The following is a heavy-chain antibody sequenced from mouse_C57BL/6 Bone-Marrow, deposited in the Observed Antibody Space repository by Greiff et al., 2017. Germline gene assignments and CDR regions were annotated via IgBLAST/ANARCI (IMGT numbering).Heavy chain of an antibody. CDR3: ARRRPFYYCSSFDY. D-gene: IGHD1-1*01. CDR1: GYTFTSYG. V-gene: IGHV1-81*01. CDR2: IYPRSGNT. J-gene: IGHJ2*01. Sequence: VQLQQSGAELARPGASVKLSCTASGYTFTSYGISWVKQRTGQGLEWIGEIYPRSGNTYYNAKFKGQATLTADKSSRTAYMELRSLTSEDSAVYFCARRRPFYYCSSFDYWGQGTTLTVSS.